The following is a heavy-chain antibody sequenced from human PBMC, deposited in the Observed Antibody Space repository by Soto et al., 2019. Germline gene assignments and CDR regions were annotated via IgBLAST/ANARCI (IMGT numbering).Heavy chain of an antibody. V-gene: IGHV4-30-4*01. Sequence: QVQLQESGPGLVKPSQTLSLTCTVSGGSISSGDYYWSWIRQPPGKGLEWIGYIYYSGSTYYNPSLKSRVTISVDTSKNQFSLKLSSVTAADTAVYYCARSPQEYCSGGSCYSWFGPWGQGTLVTVSS. CDR3: ARSPQEYCSGGSCYSWFGP. CDR1: GGSISSGDYY. J-gene: IGHJ5*02. CDR2: IYYSGST. D-gene: IGHD2-15*01.